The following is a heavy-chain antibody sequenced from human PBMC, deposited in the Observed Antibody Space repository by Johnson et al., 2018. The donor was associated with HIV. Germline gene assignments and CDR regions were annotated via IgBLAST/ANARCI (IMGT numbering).Heavy chain of an antibody. J-gene: IGHJ3*02. CDR2: IRYDGSYQ. V-gene: IGHV3-30*02. D-gene: IGHD3-16*01. CDR3: AKPPSMGADAFDI. CDR1: GFTFDDYA. Sequence: QVQLVESGGGVVQPGRSLRLSCAASGFTFDDYAMHWVRQAPGKGLEWVAFIRYDGSYQYYADSVKGRFNISRDNSKNALYLQMSSLRPEDTAVYYCAKPPSMGADAFDIWGQGAMVTVSS.